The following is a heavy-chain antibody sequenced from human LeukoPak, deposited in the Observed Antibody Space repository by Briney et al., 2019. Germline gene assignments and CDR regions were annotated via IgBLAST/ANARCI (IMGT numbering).Heavy chain of an antibody. CDR1: GYSFTSYY. D-gene: IGHD3-16*01. J-gene: IGHJ4*02. CDR3: ARAVWGSYLDY. V-gene: IGHV1-46*01. CDR2: INPSGGST. Sequence: ASVKVSCKASGYSFTSYYMHWVRQAPGQGLEWMGIINPSGGSTNYAQKLQGRVTMTTDTSTSTAYMELRSLRSDDTAVYYCARAVWGSYLDYWGQGTLVTVSS.